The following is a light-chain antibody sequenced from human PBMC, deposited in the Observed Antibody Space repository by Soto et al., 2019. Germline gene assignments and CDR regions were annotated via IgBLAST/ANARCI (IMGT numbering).Light chain of an antibody. V-gene: IGLV1-51*01. J-gene: IGLJ3*02. CDR2: DNN. CDR3: GTWDSSLSAVV. CDR1: SSNFGNNY. Sequence: QSVLTQPPSVSAAPGQKVTISCFGSSSNFGNNYVSWYQQLPGTAPKVLIYDNNKRPSGIPDRFSGSRSGTSATLGITGLQTGDEADYYCGTWDSSLSAVVFGGGTKLTVL.